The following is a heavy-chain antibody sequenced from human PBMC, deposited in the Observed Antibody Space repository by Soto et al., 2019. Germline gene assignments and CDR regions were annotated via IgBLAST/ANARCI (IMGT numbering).Heavy chain of an antibody. CDR2: IIPIFGTA. CDR1: GSTFSSYA. CDR3: ARSQGGSSSLDIYYYYYYGMDV. V-gene: IGHV1-69*01. J-gene: IGHJ6*01. Sequence: QVQLVQSGAEVQKTWSSVKVSCKAPGSTFSSYAISWVRQAPGQGLEWMGGIIPIFGTAKYAQKFQGRVTIPAEESTSTGYMELSRLRCEDTAVYYCARSQGGSSSLDIYYYYYYGMDVWGQGTTVTVSS. D-gene: IGHD2-15*01.